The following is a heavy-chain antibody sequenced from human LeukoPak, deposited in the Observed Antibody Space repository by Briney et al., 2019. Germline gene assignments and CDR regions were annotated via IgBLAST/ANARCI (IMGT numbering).Heavy chain of an antibody. CDR2: ITSSSKI. Sequence: GGSLRLSCTASGFTFSTYAMAWVRQAPGKGLEWLSYITSSSKISYADSVKGRFTISRDNAKNSLYLQMISLTDEETAVYYCARSANPGVHDFDPWGQGTLVTVSS. D-gene: IGHD6-6*01. CDR3: ARSANPGVHDFDP. CDR1: GFTFSTYA. V-gene: IGHV3-48*02. J-gene: IGHJ5*02.